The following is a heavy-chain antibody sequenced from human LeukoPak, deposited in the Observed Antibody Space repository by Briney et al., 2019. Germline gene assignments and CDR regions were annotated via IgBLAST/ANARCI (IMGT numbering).Heavy chain of an antibody. J-gene: IGHJ4*02. Sequence: ASVKVSCKASGGTFSSYAISWVRQAPGQGLEWMGRIIPILGIANYAQKFQGRVTITADKSTSTAYMELSSLRSEDTAVHYCARDDSGWSHFDYWGQGTLVTVSS. V-gene: IGHV1-69*04. CDR1: GGTFSSYA. CDR3: ARDDSGWSHFDY. D-gene: IGHD6-19*01. CDR2: IIPILGIA.